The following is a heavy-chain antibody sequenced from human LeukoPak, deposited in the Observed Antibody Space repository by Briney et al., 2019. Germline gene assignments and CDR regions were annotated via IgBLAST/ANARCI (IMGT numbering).Heavy chain of an antibody. CDR3: ARGGYYDFWSGSPYNWFDP. J-gene: IGHJ5*02. D-gene: IGHD3-3*01. CDR1: GGSISSGSYY. V-gene: IGHV4-61*02. Sequence: SETLSLTCTVSGGSISSGSYYWSWIRQPAGKGLEWIGRIYTSGSTNYNPSLKNRVTISVDTSKNQFSLKLSSVTAADTAVYYCARGGYYDFWSGSPYNWFDPWGQGTLVTVSS. CDR2: IYTSGST.